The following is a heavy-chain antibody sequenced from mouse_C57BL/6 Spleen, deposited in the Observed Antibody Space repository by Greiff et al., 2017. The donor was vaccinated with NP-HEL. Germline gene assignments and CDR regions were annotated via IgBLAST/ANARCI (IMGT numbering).Heavy chain of an antibody. Sequence: EVKLQESGPGLVKPSQSLSLTCSVTGYSITSGYYWNWIRQFPGNKLEWMGYISYDGSNNYNPSLKNRISITRDTSKNQFFLKLNSVTTEDTATYYCARYITTVVRWYFDVWGTGTTVTVSS. V-gene: IGHV3-6*01. CDR1: GYSITSGYY. CDR3: ARYITTVVRWYFDV. J-gene: IGHJ1*03. CDR2: ISYDGSN. D-gene: IGHD1-1*01.